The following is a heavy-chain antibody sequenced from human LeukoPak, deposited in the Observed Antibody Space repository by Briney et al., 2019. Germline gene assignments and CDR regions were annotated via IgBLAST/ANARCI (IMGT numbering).Heavy chain of an antibody. CDR1: GGTFSSYA. CDR3: ARGGLRGYYGSGSYYPYNWFDP. D-gene: IGHD3-10*01. V-gene: IGHV1-69*04. Sequence: ASVKVSCKASGGTFSSYAISWVRQAPGQGLEWMGRIIPILGMANYARKFQGRVTITADKSTSTAYMELSSLRSEDTAVYYCARGGLRGYYGSGSYYPYNWFDPWGQGTLVTVSS. J-gene: IGHJ5*02. CDR2: IIPILGMA.